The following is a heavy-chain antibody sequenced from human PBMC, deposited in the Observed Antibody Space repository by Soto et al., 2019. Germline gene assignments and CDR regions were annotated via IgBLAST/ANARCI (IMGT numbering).Heavy chain of an antibody. V-gene: IGHV3-48*04. CDR2: ISSDSGTI. J-gene: IGHJ4*02. CDR1: GFAFPIAS. Sequence: GGSLRLSCAASGFAFPIASMTWVRQAPGKGLEWVSSISSDSGTIYHADSVRGRFTISRDNSKNSLYLQMNSLRAEDTAVYYCAKTFFPRGVGELFDYWGQGTQVTVYS. CDR3: AKTFFPRGVGELFDY. D-gene: IGHD3-10*01.